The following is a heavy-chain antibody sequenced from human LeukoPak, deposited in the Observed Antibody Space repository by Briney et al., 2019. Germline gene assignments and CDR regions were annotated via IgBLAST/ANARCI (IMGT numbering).Heavy chain of an antibody. Sequence: GGSLRLSCAASGFTFSSYGMSWVRQAPGKGLEWVSGISGSGGTTYYADSVKGRFTISRDNSKITLCLQMNSLRAEDTAVYYCAKEIWPTVTTPGHTHFDYWGQGTLVTVSS. V-gene: IGHV3-23*01. J-gene: IGHJ4*02. D-gene: IGHD4-17*01. CDR1: GFTFSSYG. CDR3: AKEIWPTVTTPGHTHFDY. CDR2: ISGSGGTT.